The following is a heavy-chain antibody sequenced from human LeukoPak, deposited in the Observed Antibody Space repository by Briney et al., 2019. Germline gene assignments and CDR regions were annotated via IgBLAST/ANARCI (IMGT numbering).Heavy chain of an antibody. D-gene: IGHD3-22*01. CDR2: IYYSGST. V-gene: IGHV4-30-2*01. J-gene: IGHJ1*01. Sequence: PSETLSLTCTVSGGSISSGGYYWSWIRQPPGKGLEWIGYIYYSGSTYYNPSLKSRVTISVDTSKNQFSLKLSSVTAADTAVYYCASRLDSSGYWEYFQHWGQGTLVTVSS. CDR3: ASRLDSSGYWEYFQH. CDR1: GGSISSGGYY.